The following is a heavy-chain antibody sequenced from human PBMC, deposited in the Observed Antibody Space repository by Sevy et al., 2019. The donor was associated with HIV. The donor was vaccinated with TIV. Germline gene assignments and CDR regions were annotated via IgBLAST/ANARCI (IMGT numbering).Heavy chain of an antibody. Sequence: SETLSLTCAVYGGSFSGYYWSWIRQPPGKGLEWIGEINHSGSTNYNPSLKSRVTISVDTSKNQFSLKLSSVTAADTAVYYCARVLRWFDPWGQGTLVSVSS. CDR1: GGSFSGYY. V-gene: IGHV4-34*01. J-gene: IGHJ5*02. CDR3: ARVLRWFDP. CDR2: INHSGST.